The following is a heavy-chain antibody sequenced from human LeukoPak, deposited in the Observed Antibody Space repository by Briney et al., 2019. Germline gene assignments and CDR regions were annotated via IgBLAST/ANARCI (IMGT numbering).Heavy chain of an antibody. D-gene: IGHD1-26*01. Sequence: PSETLSLNCTVSGGSISRGTYHWGWVRQPPGKSLEWIGNIHYSGSTYYNPSLKSPVTISVDTSKNQFSLQLSSVTAADTAVYYCAGRVGASISTGMHFWGQGTLVTVSS. J-gene: IGHJ4*02. CDR2: IHYSGST. CDR1: GGSISRGTYH. V-gene: IGHV4-39*01. CDR3: AGRVGASISTGMHF.